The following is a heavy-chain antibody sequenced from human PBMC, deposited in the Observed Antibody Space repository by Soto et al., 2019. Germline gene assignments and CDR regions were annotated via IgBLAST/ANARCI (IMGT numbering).Heavy chain of an antibody. J-gene: IGHJ6*02. CDR3: ARGGDMDV. D-gene: IGHD3-16*01. V-gene: IGHV3-48*02. CDR1: GFTFSTYT. Sequence: EVQLVESGGGLVQPGGSLRLSCAASGFTFSTYTMNWVRQAPGKGLEWISYISTGGGTIFYADSVKGRFTISRDNAKNSLYLKMNTLRDEVTAVYYCARGGDMDVWGQGTTVTVSS. CDR2: ISTGGGTI.